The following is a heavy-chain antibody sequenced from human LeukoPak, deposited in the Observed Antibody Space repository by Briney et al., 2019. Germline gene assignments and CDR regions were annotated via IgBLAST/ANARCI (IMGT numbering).Heavy chain of an antibody. V-gene: IGHV3-7*01. D-gene: IGHD3-22*01. CDR1: GFTFSDYW. Sequence: PGGSLRLSCAASGFTFSDYWMSWVRQAPGKGLEWVASMKQDGSEEQYVDSVKGRFTISRDNAKNSLYLQMNTLRAEDSAVYFCARHLRGSSGYDTFDYWGLGTRVTV. J-gene: IGHJ4*02. CDR3: ARHLRGSSGYDTFDY. CDR2: MKQDGSEE.